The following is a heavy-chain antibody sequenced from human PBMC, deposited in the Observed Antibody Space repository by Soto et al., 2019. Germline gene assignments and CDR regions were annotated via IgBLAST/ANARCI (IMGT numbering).Heavy chain of an antibody. CDR2: MNPNSGNT. D-gene: IGHD2-15*01. CDR3: ARGRYCSGGSCYHGPAFDI. CDR1: GYTFTSYD. V-gene: IGHV1-8*01. J-gene: IGHJ3*02. Sequence: QVQLVQSGAEVKKPGASVKVSCKASGYTFTSYDINWVRQATGQGLEWMGWMNPNSGNTGYAQKFQGRVTMTRNTSISTAYMELSSLRSEDTAVYYCARGRYCSGGSCYHGPAFDIWGQGTMVTVSS.